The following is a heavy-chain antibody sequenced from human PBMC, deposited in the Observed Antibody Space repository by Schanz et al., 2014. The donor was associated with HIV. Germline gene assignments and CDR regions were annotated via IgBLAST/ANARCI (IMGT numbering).Heavy chain of an antibody. CDR2: ISASGST. Sequence: QVQLQESGPGLVKSSETLSLTCTVSGGSVSGHYWSWIRQPAGKGLEWIGRISASGSTNYNPSLKSRVAMSVDPSKNQFSLNLNSVTAADSAVYYCASSITISGVVYAMDVWGQGTPVTVSS. J-gene: IGHJ6*02. V-gene: IGHV4-4*07. CDR3: ASSITISGVVYAMDV. CDR1: GGSVSGHY. D-gene: IGHD3-3*01.